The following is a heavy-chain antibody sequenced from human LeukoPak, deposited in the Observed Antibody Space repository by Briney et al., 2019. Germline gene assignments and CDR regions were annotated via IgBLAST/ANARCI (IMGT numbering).Heavy chain of an antibody. Sequence: SETLSLTCAVAGGSISSSNWWSWVRQPPGKGLEWIGEIYHSGSTNYNPSLKSRVTISVDKSKNQSSLKLSSVTAADTDLSFCSRGADASKAGKYWGQGALVTVSS. D-gene: IGHD3-10*01. CDR3: SRGADASKAGKY. CDR1: GGSISSSNW. CDR2: IYHSGST. J-gene: IGHJ4*02. V-gene: IGHV4-4*02.